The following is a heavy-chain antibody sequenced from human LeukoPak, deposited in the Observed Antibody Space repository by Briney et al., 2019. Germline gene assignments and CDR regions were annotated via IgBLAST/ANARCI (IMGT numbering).Heavy chain of an antibody. J-gene: IGHJ6*02. CDR2: ISGSGGGT. CDR3: ARDYYYGSGSYYYYYGMDV. V-gene: IGHV3-23*01. D-gene: IGHD3-10*01. Sequence: GGSLRLSCAASGFTFSTYAMSWVRQAPGKGLEWVSAISGSGGGTYYADSVKGRFTISRDNSKNTLYLQMNSLRAEDTAVYYCARDYYYGSGSYYYYYGMDVWGQGTTVTVSS. CDR1: GFTFSTYA.